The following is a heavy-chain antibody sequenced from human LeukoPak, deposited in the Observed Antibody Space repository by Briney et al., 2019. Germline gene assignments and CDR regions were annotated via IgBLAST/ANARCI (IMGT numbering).Heavy chain of an antibody. V-gene: IGHV1-2*02. J-gene: IGHJ4*02. CDR3: ARPSELWFGNNYFDY. CDR1: GYTFTSYG. CDR2: INPNSGGT. Sequence: ASVKVSCKASGYTFTSYGISWVRQAPGQGLEWMGWINPNSGGTNYAQKFQGRVTMTRDTSISTAYMELSRLRSDDTAVYYCARPSELWFGNNYFDYWGQGTLVTVSS. D-gene: IGHD3-10*01.